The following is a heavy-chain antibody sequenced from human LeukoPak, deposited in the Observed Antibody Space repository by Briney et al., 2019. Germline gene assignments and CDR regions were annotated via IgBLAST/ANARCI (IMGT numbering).Heavy chain of an antibody. CDR1: GYTFTDYY. D-gene: IGHD3-16*01. V-gene: IGHV1-2*02. CDR3: ARDGERRLGNWFDP. CDR2: INPHSGGT. J-gene: IGHJ5*02. Sequence: ASVKVSCKASGYTFTDYYMHWVRQAPGQGLEWMGWINPHSGGTDHAQKFQGRVTMTRDTSISTAYMELSRLRSDDTAVYYCARDGERRLGNWFDPWGQGTLVTVSS.